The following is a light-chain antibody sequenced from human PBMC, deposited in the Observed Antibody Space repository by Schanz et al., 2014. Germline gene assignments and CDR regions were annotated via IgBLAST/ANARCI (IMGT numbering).Light chain of an antibody. V-gene: IGLV3-21*02. CDR1: ALPKQY. CDR3: QVWDSSSDHWV. J-gene: IGLJ3*02. Sequence: SSELTQPPSVSVSPGQTARITCSADALPKQYAYWYQQKPGQAPVLVVYDDSDRPSGIPERFSGSNSGNTATLTISRVEAGDEADYYCQVWDSSSDHWVFGGGTKLTVL. CDR2: DDS.